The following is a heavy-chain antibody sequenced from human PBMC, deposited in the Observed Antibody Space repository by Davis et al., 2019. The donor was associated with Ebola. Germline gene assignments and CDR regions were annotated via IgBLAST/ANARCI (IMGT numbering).Heavy chain of an antibody. CDR1: GFTFSSYS. CDR2: ISTSSSTK. Sequence: GGSLRLSCAGSGFTFSSYSMNWVRQAPGKGLEWVSYISTSSSTKYYADSVKGRFTISRDNAKNSLYLQMNSLRDEDTAVYYCARVRYSGNYYYFDYWGQGTLVTVSS. V-gene: IGHV3-48*02. J-gene: IGHJ4*02. D-gene: IGHD1-26*01. CDR3: ARVRYSGNYYYFDY.